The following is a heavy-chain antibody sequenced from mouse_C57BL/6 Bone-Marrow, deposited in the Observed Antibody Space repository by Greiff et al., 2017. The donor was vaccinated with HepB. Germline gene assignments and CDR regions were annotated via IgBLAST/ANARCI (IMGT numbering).Heavy chain of an antibody. CDR2: IDPSDSYT. J-gene: IGHJ2*01. D-gene: IGHD1-1*01. CDR3: ASERGLLRFDY. V-gene: IGHV1-69*01. Sequence: QVQLQQPGAELVMPGASVKLSCKASGYTFTSYWMHWVKQRPGQGLEWIGEIDPSDSYTNYNQKFKGKSTLTVDKSSSTAYMQLSSLTSEESAVYYCASERGLLRFDYWGQGTTLTVSS. CDR1: GYTFTSYW.